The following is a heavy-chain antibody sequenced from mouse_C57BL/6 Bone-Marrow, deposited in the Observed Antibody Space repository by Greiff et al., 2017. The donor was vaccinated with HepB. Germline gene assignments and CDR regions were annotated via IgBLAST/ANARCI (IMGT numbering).Heavy chain of an antibody. V-gene: IGHV5-17*01. CDR3: ARPGITTVVAPYFDY. D-gene: IGHD1-1*01. CDR2: ISSGSSTI. CDR1: GFTFSDYG. J-gene: IGHJ2*01. Sequence: EVKLMESGGGLVKPGGSLNLSCAASGFTFSDYGMHWVRQAPEKGLEWVAYISSGSSTIYYADTVKGRFTISRDNTKNTLFLQMTSLRSENTAMYYCARPGITTVVAPYFDYWGQGTTLTVSS.